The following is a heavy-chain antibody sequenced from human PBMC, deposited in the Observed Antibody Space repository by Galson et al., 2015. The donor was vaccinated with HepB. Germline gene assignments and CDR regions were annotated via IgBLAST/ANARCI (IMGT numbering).Heavy chain of an antibody. Sequence: SLRLSCAASGFTFGDYAMSWFRQAPGKGLEWVGFIRSKAYGGTTEYAASVKGRFTISRDDSKSIAYLQMNSLKTEDTAVYYCTRVWTENDYGDYMSAFDIWGQGTMVTVSA. CDR1: GFTFGDYA. CDR2: IRSKAYGGTT. J-gene: IGHJ3*02. V-gene: IGHV3-49*03. D-gene: IGHD4-17*01. CDR3: TRVWTENDYGDYMSAFDI.